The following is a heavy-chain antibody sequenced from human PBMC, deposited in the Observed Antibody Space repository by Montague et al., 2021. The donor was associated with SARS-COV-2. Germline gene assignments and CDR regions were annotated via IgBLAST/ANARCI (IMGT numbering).Heavy chain of an antibody. CDR3: ARIREGPYGSGPDYYYYCGMDV. J-gene: IGHJ6*02. Sequence: PALVKPTQTLTLTCTFSGFSLSTSGMCVSWIRQPPGKALEWLALIDWDDDKYYSTSLKTRLTISKDTSKNQVVLTMTNMDPVDTATYYCARIREGPYGSGPDYYYYCGMDVWGQGTTVTVSS. CDR2: IDWDDDK. CDR1: GFSLSTSGMC. D-gene: IGHD3-10*01. V-gene: IGHV2-70*01.